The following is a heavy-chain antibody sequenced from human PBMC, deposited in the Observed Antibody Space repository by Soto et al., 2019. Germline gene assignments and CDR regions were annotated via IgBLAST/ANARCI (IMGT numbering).Heavy chain of an antibody. CDR1: GYTFTNYW. D-gene: IGHD1-26*01. CDR2: IYPGDSDT. Sequence: EVQLVQSGAEVKKPGESLKISCKGSGYTFTNYWIGWVRQMPGKGLEWMGIIYPGDSDTTYSPSFQGQVTISADKSISSAYLQWSSLKASDTAMYYCARQGLGGGSGTYFDYWGQGTLVTVSS. CDR3: ARQGLGGGSGTYFDY. V-gene: IGHV5-51*01. J-gene: IGHJ4*02.